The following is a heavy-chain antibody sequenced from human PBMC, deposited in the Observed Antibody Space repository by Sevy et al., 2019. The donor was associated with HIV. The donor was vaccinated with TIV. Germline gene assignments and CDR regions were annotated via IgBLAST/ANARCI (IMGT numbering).Heavy chain of an antibody. CDR2: IYHSGST. Sequence: SETLSLTCAVSGGSISSGGYSWSWIRQPPGKGLEWIGYIYHSGSTYYNPSLKSRVTISVDRSKNQFSLKLSSVTAADTAVYYCARVMDCSSTSCPFDYWGQGTRVTVSS. CDR3: ARVMDCSSTSCPFDY. J-gene: IGHJ4*02. D-gene: IGHD2-2*01. CDR1: GGSISSGGYS. V-gene: IGHV4-30-2*01.